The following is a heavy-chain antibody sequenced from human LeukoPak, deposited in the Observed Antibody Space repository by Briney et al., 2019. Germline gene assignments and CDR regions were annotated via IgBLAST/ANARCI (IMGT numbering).Heavy chain of an antibody. CDR2: IKQDGSEK. CDR3: AREGSYGDWGQGFDY. D-gene: IGHD4-17*01. CDR1: GFTFSSYW. Sequence: GGSLRLSCAASGFTFSSYWMSWVLQAPGKGLERVANIKQDGSEKYYVDSVKGRFTISRDNAKNSLYLQMNSLRAEDTAVYYCAREGSYGDWGQGFDYWGQGTLVTVSS. J-gene: IGHJ4*02. V-gene: IGHV3-7*01.